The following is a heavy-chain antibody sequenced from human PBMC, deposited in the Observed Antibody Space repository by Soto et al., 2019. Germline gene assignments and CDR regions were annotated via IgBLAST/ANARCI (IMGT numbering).Heavy chain of an antibody. Sequence: QGQLVESGGGVVQPGGSLRLSCEASGFTFSSYPIHCVRQSPSKGLEWVAVTSSDGNNKHYADSVNGRFTISRDNSKNTLYLQMNSMKREDTAVYDCVREPINALPHRFGYSGQGTLVTVSS. CDR2: TSSDGNNK. CDR1: GFTFSSYP. CDR3: VREPINALPHRFGY. V-gene: IGHV3-30-3*01. D-gene: IGHD2-21*02. J-gene: IGHJ4*02.